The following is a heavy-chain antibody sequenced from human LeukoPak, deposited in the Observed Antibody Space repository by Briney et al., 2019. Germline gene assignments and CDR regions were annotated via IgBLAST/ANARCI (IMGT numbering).Heavy chain of an antibody. CDR2: ISGSGGST. J-gene: IGHJ4*02. V-gene: IGHV3-23*01. CDR1: GFTFSSYA. Sequence: GGSLRLSCAASGFTFSSYAMSWVRQAPGKGLEWVSAISGSGGSTYYADSVKGRFTISRDNSKNTLYPQMNSLRAEDTAVYYCARSHYYNSDYRSYYFDYWGQGTLVTVSS. CDR3: ARSHYYNSDYRSYYFDY. D-gene: IGHD3-22*01.